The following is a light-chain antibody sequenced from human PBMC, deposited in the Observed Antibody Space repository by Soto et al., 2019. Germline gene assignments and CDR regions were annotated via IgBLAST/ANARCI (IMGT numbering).Light chain of an antibody. CDR2: DAS. CDR1: QSVRSS. V-gene: IGKV3-11*01. Sequence: EIVLTQSPATLSLSPGERATLSCRATQSVRSSLAWYLQQPGQAPRLLIYDASKRAHGIPARFSGSGSGTDFPFTIVKLEPKGFAVYYCSRRSNWPGTFRQGTKVEIK. J-gene: IGKJ1*01. CDR3: SRRSNWPGT.